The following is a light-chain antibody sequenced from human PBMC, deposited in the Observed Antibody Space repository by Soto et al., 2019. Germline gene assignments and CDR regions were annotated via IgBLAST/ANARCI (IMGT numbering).Light chain of an antibody. CDR3: QQLNSYPYT. Sequence: DLQLTQSPSFLSASVGDRVTITCRASQGISSYLALYQQKPGKAPKLLIYAAATLQSGVPSRFSGSGSGTEFTLTISSLQPEDFATYYCQQLNSYPYTFGQGTKLEIK. J-gene: IGKJ2*01. CDR1: QGISSY. V-gene: IGKV1-9*01. CDR2: AAA.